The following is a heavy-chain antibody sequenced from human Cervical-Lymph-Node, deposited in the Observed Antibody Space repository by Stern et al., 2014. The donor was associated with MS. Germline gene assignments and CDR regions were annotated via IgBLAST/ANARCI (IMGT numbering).Heavy chain of an antibody. J-gene: IGHJ4*02. D-gene: IGHD6-13*01. CDR3: ASLGIAAAGTLDY. V-gene: IGHV3-33*01. CDR2: IWYDGSNK. Sequence: MQLVESGGGVVQPGRSLRLSCAASGFTFSSYGMHWVRQAPAKGLEWVAVIWYDGSNKYYADSVKGRFTISRENSKNTLYLQMNSLRAEDTAVYYCASLGIAAAGTLDYWGQGTLVTVSS. CDR1: GFTFSSYG.